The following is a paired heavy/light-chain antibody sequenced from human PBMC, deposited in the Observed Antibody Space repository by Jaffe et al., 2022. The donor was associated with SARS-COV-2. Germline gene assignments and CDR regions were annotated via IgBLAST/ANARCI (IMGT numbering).Heavy chain of an antibody. D-gene: IGHD1-26*01. J-gene: IGHJ5*02. CDR1: GYTFTSHD. CDR3: GRGSGSDGRDWFDP. V-gene: IGHV1-8*01. Sequence: QVQLVQSGAEVKKPGASVKVSCKASGYTFTSHDIDWVRQATGQGLEWMGWMNSNTGNTGYAQKFQGRVTMTRDTSISTAYMELSSLRFEDTAVYYCGRGSGSDGRDWFDPWGQGTLVTVSS. CDR2: MNSNTGNT.
Light chain of an antibody. CDR3: QQYYSKPPT. CDR1: QSVLDSSNNKNY. CDR2: WAS. J-gene: IGKJ2*01. V-gene: IGKV4-1*01. Sequence: DVVMTQSPDSLAVSLGERATINCKSSQSVLDSSNNKNYLVWYQQRPGQPPKLLIYWASTRESGVPDRFSGSGSGTDFTLTISSLQAEDVAVYYCQQYYSKPPTFGQGTKLEIK.